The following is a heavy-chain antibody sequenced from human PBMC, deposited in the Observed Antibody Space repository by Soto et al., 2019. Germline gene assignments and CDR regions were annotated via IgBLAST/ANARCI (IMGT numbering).Heavy chain of an antibody. V-gene: IGHV4-4*02. CDR2: IYHSGST. CDR1: GGSISSSNW. J-gene: IGHJ4*02. D-gene: IGHD3-22*01. Sequence: SETLSLTCAVSGGSISSSNWWSWVRQPPGKGLEWIGEIYHSGSTNYNPSLKSRVTISVDKSKNQFSLKLSSVTAADTAVYDCSRAVDYYYGSSGYYSYCFDYWGQGTLVT. CDR3: SRAVDYYYGSSGYYSYCFDY.